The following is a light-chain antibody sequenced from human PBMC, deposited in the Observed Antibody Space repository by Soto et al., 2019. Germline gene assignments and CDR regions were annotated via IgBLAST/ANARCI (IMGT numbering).Light chain of an antibody. CDR2: IAS. Sequence: EIVLTQSPATLSLSPGERATLSCRASQSISSYLAWYQQKPGQAPRPLIFIASNRATGIPARFSGSGSGTDFPLTISSLEPEDFAVYYCQQRSNWPLTFGGGTKVEIK. CDR1: QSISSY. V-gene: IGKV3-11*01. J-gene: IGKJ4*01. CDR3: QQRSNWPLT.